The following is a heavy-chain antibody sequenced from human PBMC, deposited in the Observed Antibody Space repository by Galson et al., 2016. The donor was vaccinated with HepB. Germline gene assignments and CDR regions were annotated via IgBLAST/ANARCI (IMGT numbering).Heavy chain of an antibody. CDR1: GFRFSDYW. V-gene: IGHV3-7*03. Sequence: SLRLSCAASGFRFSDYWMAWVRQPPGKGLEWVANIQPAGGETYYVGSAEGRFTITRDNTKNSLFLHLRGLRAEDTAMYYCVRDDDSWRHWGQGTQVAVSS. CDR3: VRDDDSWRH. CDR2: IQPAGGET. J-gene: IGHJ4*02. D-gene: IGHD3-16*01.